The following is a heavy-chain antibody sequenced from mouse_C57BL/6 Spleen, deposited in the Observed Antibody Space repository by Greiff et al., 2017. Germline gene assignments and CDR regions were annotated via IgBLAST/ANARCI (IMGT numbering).Heavy chain of an antibody. D-gene: IGHD2-4*01. J-gene: IGHJ4*01. CDR2: LWSDGST. Sequence: QVQLKESGPGLVAPSQSLSITCTVSGFSLTSSGVPWVRQPPGKGLEWLVVLWSDGSTTYNSDLKSRLSISKDNSKSQVFLKMNSLKTDDTAMYYCARKWDYDGTYYYAMDYWGQGTSGTVSS. V-gene: IGHV2-6*02. CDR1: GFSLTSSG. CDR3: ARKWDYDGTYYYAMDY.